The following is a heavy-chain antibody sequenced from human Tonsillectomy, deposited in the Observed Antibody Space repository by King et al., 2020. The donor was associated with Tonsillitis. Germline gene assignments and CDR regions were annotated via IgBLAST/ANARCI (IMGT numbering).Heavy chain of an antibody. V-gene: IGHV3-9*01. CDR3: ARGPLNGHYVGYFDY. CDR1: GFTFDDYA. J-gene: IGHJ4*02. CDR2: ITWSSGLI. Sequence: VQLVESGGGLVQPGRSLRLSCGASGFTFDDYAMHWVRQAPGKGLEWVSGITWSSGLIGYADSVKGRFTISRDNAKNSLYLQMNSLRDEDTALCYCARGPLNGHYVGYFDYWGQGALAT. D-gene: IGHD2-15*01.